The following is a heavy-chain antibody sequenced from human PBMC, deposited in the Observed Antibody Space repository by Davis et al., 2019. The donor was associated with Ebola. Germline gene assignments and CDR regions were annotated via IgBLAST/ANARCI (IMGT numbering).Heavy chain of an antibody. CDR1: GFTFSNFA. V-gene: IGHV3-23*01. Sequence: PGGSLRLSCAASGFTFSNFAMYWVRQAPGRGLEWVSSITDSGDKTFYTDSVEGRFTISRDNSKNTLYLQMNSLGAEDTAVYYCATRSGTYYKAWGFWGQGALVTVSS. CDR2: ITDSGDKT. J-gene: IGHJ4*02. CDR3: ATRSGTYYKAWGF. D-gene: IGHD3-10*01.